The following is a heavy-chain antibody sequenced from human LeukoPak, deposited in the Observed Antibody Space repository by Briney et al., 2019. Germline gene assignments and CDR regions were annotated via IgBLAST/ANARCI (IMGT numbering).Heavy chain of an antibody. J-gene: IGHJ4*02. CDR2: IYSGGST. V-gene: IGHV3-53*01. Sequence: PGGSLRLSCVASGFTFSNYWMHWARQAPGKGLEWVSVIYSGGSTYYADSVKGRFTISRDNSKNTLYLQMNSLRAEDTAVYYCARTYGDYGNNFDHWGQGTLVTVSS. CDR1: GFTFSNYW. CDR3: ARTYGDYGNNFDH. D-gene: IGHD4-17*01.